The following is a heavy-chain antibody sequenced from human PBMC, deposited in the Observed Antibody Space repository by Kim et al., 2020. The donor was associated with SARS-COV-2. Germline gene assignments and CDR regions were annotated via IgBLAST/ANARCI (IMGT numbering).Heavy chain of an antibody. CDR2: IIPIFGTA. CDR1: GGTFSSYA. CDR3: ARVSGYSSSWYKKTLIYYYYGMDV. V-gene: IGHV1-69*13. Sequence: SVKVSCKASGGTFSSYAISWVRQAPGQGLEWMGGIIPIFGTANYAQKFQGRVTITADESTSTAYMELSSLRSEDTAVYYCARVSGYSSSWYKKTLIYYYYGMDVWGQGTTVTVSS. D-gene: IGHD6-13*01. J-gene: IGHJ6*02.